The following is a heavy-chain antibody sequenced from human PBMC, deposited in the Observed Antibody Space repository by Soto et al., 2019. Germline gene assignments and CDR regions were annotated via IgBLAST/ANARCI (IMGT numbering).Heavy chain of an antibody. CDR1: GGSISSYY. V-gene: IGHV4-59*12. J-gene: IGHJ6*02. CDR3: ARVGAGGRRMEKDYYGMDV. CDR2: IYYSGST. Sequence: QVQLQESGPGLVKPSETLSLTCTVSGGSISSYYWSWIRQPPGKGLEWIGYIYYSGSTNYNPSLKSRVTISVDTTKNQFSLKQSPVTAADTAVYYCARVGAGGRRMEKDYYGMDVWGQGTTVTVSS. D-gene: IGHD3-10*01.